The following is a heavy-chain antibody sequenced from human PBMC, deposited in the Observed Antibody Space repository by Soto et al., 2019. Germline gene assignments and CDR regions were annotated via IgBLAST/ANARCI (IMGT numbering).Heavy chain of an antibody. Sequence: EVHLLESGENLVQPGGSLRLSCAASGFIFSNYPMSWVRQAPGKGLEWVSGVTASGGDTYYADSVKGRFTISRDNSRNTLSLQMNSLRAEDTAVYFCAKGQSGSYYTSLEYWGQGTLVTVSS. V-gene: IGHV3-23*01. D-gene: IGHD3-10*01. CDR2: VTASGGDT. J-gene: IGHJ4*02. CDR1: GFIFSNYP. CDR3: AKGQSGSYYTSLEY.